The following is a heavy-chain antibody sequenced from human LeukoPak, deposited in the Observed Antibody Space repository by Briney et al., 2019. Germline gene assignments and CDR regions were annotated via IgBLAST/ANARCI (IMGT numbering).Heavy chain of an antibody. Sequence: ASVKVSCKASGYTFTGYYMHWVRQAPGQGLEWMGWINPNSGGTNYAQKFQGRVTMTRDTSISTAYMELSRLRSDDTAVYYCARERAIAVAVLVDYWGQGTLVTVSS. V-gene: IGHV1-2*02. CDR1: GYTFTGYY. CDR3: ARERAIAVAVLVDY. CDR2: INPNSGGT. J-gene: IGHJ4*02. D-gene: IGHD6-19*01.